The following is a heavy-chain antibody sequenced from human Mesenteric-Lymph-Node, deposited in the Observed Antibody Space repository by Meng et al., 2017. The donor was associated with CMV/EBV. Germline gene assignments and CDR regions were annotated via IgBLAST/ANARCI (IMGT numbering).Heavy chain of an antibody. D-gene: IGHD6-6*01. CDR3: ARRPQLGRFDY. Sequence: GGSLRLSCAASGFTFTSYAMSWVRQAPGKGLEWVSVIYSGGSTSYADSVKGRFTISRDNSRDTLYLQMNSLRAEDTAVYYCARRPQLGRFDYWGQGTLVTVSS. V-gene: IGHV3-23*03. CDR2: IYSGGST. J-gene: IGHJ4*02. CDR1: GFTFTSYA.